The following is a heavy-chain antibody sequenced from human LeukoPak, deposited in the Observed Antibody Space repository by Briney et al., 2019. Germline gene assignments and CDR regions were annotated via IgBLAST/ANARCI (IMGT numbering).Heavy chain of an antibody. CDR1: GYTFTSYY. CDR2: INPSGGST. J-gene: IGHJ6*03. D-gene: IGHD6-25*01. CDR3: ARALPHVRSGYYYYYMDV. Sequence: ASVKVSCKASGYTFTSYYMHWVRQAPGQGLEWMGIINPSGGSTGYAQKFQGRVTMTRDTSTGTVYMELNSLRSDDTAVYHCARALPHVRSGYYYYYMDVWGKGTTVTISS. V-gene: IGHV1-46*01.